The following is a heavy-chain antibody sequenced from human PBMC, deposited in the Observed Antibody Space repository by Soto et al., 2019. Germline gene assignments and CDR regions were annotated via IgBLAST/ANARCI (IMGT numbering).Heavy chain of an antibody. V-gene: IGHV4-59*08. CDR1: GGSISSYY. CDR2: MYNSGST. J-gene: IGHJ6*03. CDR3: ARRGSTYFYYMDV. D-gene: IGHD3-10*01. Sequence: SETLSLTCTVSGGSISSYYWSWIRQPPGKGLEWIGYMYNSGSTSYNPSLKSRVTISVDTSKNQFSLKLNSVTAADTAVYYCARRGSTYFYYMDVWGKGTTVTVSS.